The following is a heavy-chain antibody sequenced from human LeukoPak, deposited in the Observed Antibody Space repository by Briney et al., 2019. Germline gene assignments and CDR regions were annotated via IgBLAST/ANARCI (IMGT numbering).Heavy chain of an antibody. CDR3: ARVKAALDAFDI. D-gene: IGHD6-13*01. CDR1: GFTFSSYE. V-gene: IGHV3-48*03. CDR2: ISSSGSTI. Sequence: RGSLRLSCAASGFTFSSYEMNWVRQAPGKGLEWVSYISSSGSTIYYAHSVKGRFTISRDNAKNSLYLQMNSLRAEDTAVYYCARVKAALDAFDIWGQGTMVTVSS. J-gene: IGHJ3*02.